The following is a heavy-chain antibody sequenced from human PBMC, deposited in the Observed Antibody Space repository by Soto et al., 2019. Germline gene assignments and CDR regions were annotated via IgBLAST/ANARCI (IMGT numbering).Heavy chain of an antibody. CDR3: ASQLSCSSTSCEPEDYYGMDV. CDR2: IIPILGIA. D-gene: IGHD2-2*01. J-gene: IGHJ6*02. V-gene: IGHV1-69*02. CDR1: GGTFSSYT. Sequence: QVQLVQSGAEVKRPGSSMKVSCKASGGTFSSYTISWVRQAPGQGLEWMGRIIPILGIANYAQKFQGRVTITADKSTSTAYMELSSLRSEDTAVYYCASQLSCSSTSCEPEDYYGMDVWGQGTTVTVSS.